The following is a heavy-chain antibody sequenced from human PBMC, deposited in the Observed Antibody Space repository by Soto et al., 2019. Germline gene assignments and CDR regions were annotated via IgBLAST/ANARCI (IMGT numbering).Heavy chain of an antibody. CDR3: ARGNQYYYGSGSYYNNWFDP. CDR2: INHSGST. CDR1: GGSFSGYY. D-gene: IGHD3-10*01. V-gene: IGHV4-34*01. J-gene: IGHJ5*02. Sequence: LSLTCAVYGGSFSGYYWSWIRQPPGKGLEWIGEINHSGSTNYNPSLKSRVTISVDTSKNQFSLKLSSVTAADTAVYYCARGNQYYYGSGSYYNNWFDPWGQGTLVTVS.